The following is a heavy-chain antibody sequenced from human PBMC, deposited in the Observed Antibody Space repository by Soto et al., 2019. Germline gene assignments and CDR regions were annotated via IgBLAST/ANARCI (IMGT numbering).Heavy chain of an antibody. Sequence: ASVKVSCKASGGTFSSYTISWVRQAPGQGLEWMGRIIPILGIANYAQKFQGRVTITADKSTSTAYMELSSLRSEDTAVYYCASGDSSSPSPGREFDYWGQGTLVTVSS. V-gene: IGHV1-69*02. D-gene: IGHD6-6*01. CDR2: IIPILGIA. CDR1: GGTFSSYT. CDR3: ASGDSSSPSPGREFDY. J-gene: IGHJ4*02.